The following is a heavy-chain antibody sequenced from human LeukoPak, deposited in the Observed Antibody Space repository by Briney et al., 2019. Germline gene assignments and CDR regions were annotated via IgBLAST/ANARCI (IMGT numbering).Heavy chain of an antibody. D-gene: IGHD2-21*02. Sequence: ASVKVSCKASGYTFTTYAINWVRQAPGQGLEWMGWINTNTGNPTYAQGFTGRFVFSLDTSVSTAYLQISSLKAEDTAVYYCARVGSAYCGRDCYSNWFDPWGQGTLVTVFS. J-gene: IGHJ5*02. V-gene: IGHV7-4-1*02. CDR1: GYTFTTYA. CDR3: ARVGSAYCGRDCYSNWFDP. CDR2: INTNTGNP.